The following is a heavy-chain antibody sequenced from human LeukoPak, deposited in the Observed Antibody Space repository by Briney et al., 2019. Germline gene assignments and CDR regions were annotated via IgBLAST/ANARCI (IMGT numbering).Heavy chain of an antibody. D-gene: IGHD1-26*01. V-gene: IGHV3-48*04. CDR2: ISSSGSTI. CDR3: ARAPLEIVGIDY. Sequence: NPGGSLRLSCAASGFTFSSYSMNWVRQAPGKGLEWVSYISSSGSTIYYADSVKGRFTISRDNAKNSLYLQMNSLRAEDTAVYYCARAPLEIVGIDYWGQGTLVTVSS. J-gene: IGHJ4*02. CDR1: GFTFSSYS.